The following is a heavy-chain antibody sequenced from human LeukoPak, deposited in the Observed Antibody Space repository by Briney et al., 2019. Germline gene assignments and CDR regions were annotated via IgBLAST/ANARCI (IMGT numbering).Heavy chain of an antibody. J-gene: IGHJ5*02. V-gene: IGHV3-23*01. CDR3: AKGYYGSGTYGWFDP. D-gene: IGHD3-10*01. Sequence: GGTLRLSCAASGFTFSSSGMSWVRQAPGKGLEWVSTISASGDNTYYADSVKGRFTISRDNSKKKLYLQMNSLRAEDTAVYYCAKGYYGSGTYGWFDPWGQGTLVTVSS. CDR2: ISASGDNT. CDR1: GFTFSSSG.